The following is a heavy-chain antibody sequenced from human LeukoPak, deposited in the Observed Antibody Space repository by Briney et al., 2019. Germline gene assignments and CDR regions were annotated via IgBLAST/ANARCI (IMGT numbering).Heavy chain of an antibody. CDR2: IIPILGIA. CDR3: ARIRVAGSVYYYYGMDV. Sequence: ASVKVSCKASGGTFSSYAISWVRQVPGQGLEWMGRIIPILGIANYAQKFQGRVTITADESTSTAYMELSSLRSEDTAVYYCARIRVAGSVYYYYGMDVWGQGTTVIVSS. V-gene: IGHV1-69*04. D-gene: IGHD6-19*01. CDR1: GGTFSSYA. J-gene: IGHJ6*02.